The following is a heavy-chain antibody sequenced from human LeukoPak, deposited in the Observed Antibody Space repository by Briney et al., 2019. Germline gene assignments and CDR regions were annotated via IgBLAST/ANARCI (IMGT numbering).Heavy chain of an antibody. V-gene: IGHV4-4*07. CDR1: GGSISSYY. Sequence: SETLSLTCTVSGGSISSYYWSWIRQPAGKGLEWIGRIYTSGSTNYNPSLKSRVTMSVDTSKNQFSLKLSSVTAADTAVYYCARSLYSYGYGPFDYWGQGTLVTVSS. CDR2: IYTSGST. J-gene: IGHJ4*02. CDR3: ARSLYSYGYGPFDY. D-gene: IGHD5-18*01.